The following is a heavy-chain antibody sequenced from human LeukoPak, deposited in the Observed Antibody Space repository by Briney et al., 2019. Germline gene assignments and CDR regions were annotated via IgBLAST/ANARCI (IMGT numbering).Heavy chain of an antibody. CDR3: AKGAEIDL. CDR2: ATGPGDTT. CDR1: GFTFTNYA. V-gene: IGHV3-23*01. D-gene: IGHD3-16*01. J-gene: IGHJ5*02. Sequence: GGSLRLSCATSGFTFTNYAMNWVRQAPGKGLEWVSAATGPGDTTYYADSVKGRFFMSREDSKTTVYLQMNSLRAEDTAIYYCAKGAEIDLWGQGTLVTVSS.